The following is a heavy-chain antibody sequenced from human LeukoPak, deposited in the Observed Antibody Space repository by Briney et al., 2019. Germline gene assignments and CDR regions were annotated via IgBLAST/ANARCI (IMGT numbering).Heavy chain of an antibody. D-gene: IGHD3-16*01. V-gene: IGHV3-33*01. CDR2: IWYDGSNK. Sequence: PGRSLRLSCAASGFTFSSYGMHWVRQAPGKGLEWVAVIWYDGSNKYYADSVKGRFTISRDNSKNTLYLQMNSLRAEDTAVYYCARGGGLITFGGVIDAFDIWGQGTMVTVSS. CDR3: ARGGGLITFGGVIDAFDI. J-gene: IGHJ3*02. CDR1: GFTFSSYG.